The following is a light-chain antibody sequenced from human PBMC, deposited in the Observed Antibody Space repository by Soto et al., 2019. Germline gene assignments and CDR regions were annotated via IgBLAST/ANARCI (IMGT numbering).Light chain of an antibody. V-gene: IGLV1-40*01. Sequence: QSVLTQPPSVSGAPGQRVTISCTGSSSNIGASYEVHWYQQLPGRASKLLIYGNNNRPSGVPDRFSGSKSGTSGSLAITGLQAEDEADYYCQSYDSSLSGYVFGTGTKVTVL. CDR1: SSNIGASYE. CDR2: GNN. J-gene: IGLJ1*01. CDR3: QSYDSSLSGYV.